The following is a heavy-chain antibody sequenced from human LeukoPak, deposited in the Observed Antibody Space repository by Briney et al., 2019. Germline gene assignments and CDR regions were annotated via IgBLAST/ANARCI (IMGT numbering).Heavy chain of an antibody. Sequence: GGSLRLSCAASGFTFSSYGMHWVRQAPGKGLEWVAVISYDGSNKYYVDSVKGRFTISRDNAKNSLYLQMNSLRAEDTAVYYCARSSSRAAPLDYWGQGTLVTVSS. D-gene: IGHD6-25*01. V-gene: IGHV3-30*03. CDR1: GFTFSSYG. CDR3: ARSSSRAAPLDY. J-gene: IGHJ4*02. CDR2: ISYDGSNK.